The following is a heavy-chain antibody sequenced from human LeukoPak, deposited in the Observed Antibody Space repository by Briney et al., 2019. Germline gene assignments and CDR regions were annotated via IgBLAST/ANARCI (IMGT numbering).Heavy chain of an antibody. J-gene: IGHJ4*02. CDR1: RFTFSSYA. CDR3: AKALYSSGWYILDY. V-gene: IGHV3-23*01. Sequence: GGSLRLSCAASRFTFSSYAMSWVRQAPGKGLEWVSAISGSGGSTYYADSVKGRFTISRDNSKNTLYLQMNSLRAEDTAVYYCAKALYSSGWYILDYWGQGTLVTVSS. D-gene: IGHD6-19*01. CDR2: ISGSGGST.